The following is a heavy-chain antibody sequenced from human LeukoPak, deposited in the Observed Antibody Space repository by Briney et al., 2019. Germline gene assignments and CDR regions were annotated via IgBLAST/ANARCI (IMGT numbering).Heavy chain of an antibody. CDR3: ARKGVAAGLDY. CDR1: GGSISSFY. CDR2: IYSSGST. V-gene: IGHV4-59*01. J-gene: IGHJ4*02. D-gene: IGHD6-13*01. Sequence: PSQTLSLTCVVAGGSISSFYWSCIRQPPGKALEWIGYIYSSGSTSYNPSLKSRVTISVDTSKNQFSLRLSSVTAADTAVYYCARKGVAAGLDYWGQGTLVTVSS.